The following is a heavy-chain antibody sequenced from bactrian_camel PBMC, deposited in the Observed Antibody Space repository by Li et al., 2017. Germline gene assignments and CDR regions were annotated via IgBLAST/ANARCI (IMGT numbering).Heavy chain of an antibody. CDR3: AAAWGSWYLESALSTYSY. J-gene: IGHJ4*01. CDR1: GFTVSSYA. Sequence: VQLVESGGGLVQPGGSLRLSCAASGFTVSSYAMTWVRQAPGKGLEWVSAINSGGSSIYYADSVKGRFTISRDNAKNTLYLQMNGLKTDDTAVYYCAAAWGSWYLESALSTYSYWGQGTQVTVS. D-gene: IGHD1*01. CDR2: INSGGSSI. V-gene: IGHV3S31*01.